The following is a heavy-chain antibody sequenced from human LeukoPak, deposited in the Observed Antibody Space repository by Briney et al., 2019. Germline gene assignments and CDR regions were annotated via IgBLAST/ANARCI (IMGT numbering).Heavy chain of an antibody. J-gene: IGHJ4*02. Sequence: QPGGSLRLSCAASGFTFGSYAMNWVRQAPGKGLEWVSTISGSGGSTYYADSVKGRFTISRDNSKNTLYMQMNSLRADDTAVYYCARDNGDYWFDYWGQGTLVTVSS. CDR2: ISGSGGST. CDR3: ARDNGDYWFDY. CDR1: GFTFGSYA. D-gene: IGHD4-17*01. V-gene: IGHV3-23*01.